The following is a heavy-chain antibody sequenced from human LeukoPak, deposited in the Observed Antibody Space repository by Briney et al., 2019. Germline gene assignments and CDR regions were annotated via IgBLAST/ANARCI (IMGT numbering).Heavy chain of an antibody. CDR1: GFTFSNAW. CDR2: IKRKTEGETT. V-gene: IGHV3-15*01. Sequence: KTGGSLRLSCAASGFTFSNAWMSWVRQAPGKGLEWIGRIKRKTEGETTDYAAPVKGRFIISRDDSKNTVYLQMNSLKTEDTAVYFCAWHYFDYWGRGTLVTVSS. J-gene: IGHJ4*02. CDR3: AWHYFDY.